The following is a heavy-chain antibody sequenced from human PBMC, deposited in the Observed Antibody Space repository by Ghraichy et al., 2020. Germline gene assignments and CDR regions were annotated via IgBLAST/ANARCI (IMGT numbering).Heavy chain of an antibody. CDR1: GFTFSSYS. V-gene: IGHV3-21*01. CDR2: ISSSSSYI. J-gene: IGHJ4*02. Sequence: GESLNISCAASGFTFSSYSMNWVRQAPGKGLEWVSSISSSSSYIYYADSVKGRFTISRDNAKNSLYLQMNSLRAEDTAVYYCASLGYCSGGSCYSLYFDYWGQGTLVTVSS. D-gene: IGHD2-15*01. CDR3: ASLGYCSGGSCYSLYFDY.